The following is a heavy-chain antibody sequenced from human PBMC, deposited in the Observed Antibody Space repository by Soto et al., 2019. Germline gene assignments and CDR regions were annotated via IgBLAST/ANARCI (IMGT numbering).Heavy chain of an antibody. Sequence: EVQLVESGGGVVQPGGSLRLSCAASGFTFSSYEMNWVRQAPGKGLEWVSYISSSGSTIYYADSVKGRFTISRDNAKNSLYLQMNSLRAEDTAVYYCARDSGYSSGWYNYWGQGTLVTVSS. CDR2: ISSSGSTI. CDR3: ARDSGYSSGWYNY. CDR1: GFTFSSYE. J-gene: IGHJ4*02. D-gene: IGHD6-19*01. V-gene: IGHV3-48*03.